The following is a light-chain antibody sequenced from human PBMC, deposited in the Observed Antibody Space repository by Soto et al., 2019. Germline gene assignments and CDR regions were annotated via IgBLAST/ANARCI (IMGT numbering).Light chain of an antibody. CDR1: SSDVGNYNL. CDR3: CSYAGSSTYV. J-gene: IGLJ1*01. CDR2: EDT. Sequence: QSALTQPASVSGSAGQSITISCTGTSSDVGNYNLVSWYLHHPGIAPKLLIYEDTKRPSGVSNRFSGSRSGNTASLTVSGLQAEDETDYYCCSYAGSSTYVFGTGTKLTVL. V-gene: IGLV2-23*01.